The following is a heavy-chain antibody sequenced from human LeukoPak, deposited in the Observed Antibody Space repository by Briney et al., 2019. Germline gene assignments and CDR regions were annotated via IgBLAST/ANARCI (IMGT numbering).Heavy chain of an antibody. CDR1: GFTFSSYS. CDR3: ASGYSSSTIDY. J-gene: IGHJ4*02. V-gene: IGHV3-21*01. D-gene: IGHD6-13*01. Sequence: GGSLRLSCAASGFTFSSYSMNWVRQAPGKGLEWVSSISSSSSYVYYADSVRGRFTISRDNAKNSLYLQMNSLRAEDTAVYYCASGYSSSTIDYWGQGTLVTVSS. CDR2: ISSSSSYV.